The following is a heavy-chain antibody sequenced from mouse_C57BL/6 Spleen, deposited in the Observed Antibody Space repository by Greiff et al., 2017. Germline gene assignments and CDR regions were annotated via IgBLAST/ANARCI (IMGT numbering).Heavy chain of an antibody. CDR3: TRDYGNYGVDY. Sequence: EVKLVESGEGLVKPGGSLKLSCAASGFTFSSYAMSWVRQTPEKRLEWVAYISSGGDYIYYADTVKGRFTISRDNARNTLYLQMSSLKSEDTAMYYCTRDYGNYGVDYWGQGTSVTVSS. CDR1: GFTFSSYA. J-gene: IGHJ4*01. CDR2: ISSGGDYI. V-gene: IGHV5-9-1*02. D-gene: IGHD2-1*01.